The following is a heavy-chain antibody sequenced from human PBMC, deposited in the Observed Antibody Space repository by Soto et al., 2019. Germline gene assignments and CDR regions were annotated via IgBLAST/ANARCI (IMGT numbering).Heavy chain of an antibody. Sequence: GGSLRLSCEASGIIFSNYWMHWVRQAPGKGLVWVSRINSAGSSTSYADSVKGRFTISRDNAKNTLYLQMNSLRADDTAVYYCARVPDSSSWNWYDPWGQGTLVTVSS. D-gene: IGHD6-13*01. CDR3: ARVPDSSSWNWYDP. J-gene: IGHJ5*02. V-gene: IGHV3-74*01. CDR1: GIIFSNYW. CDR2: INSAGSST.